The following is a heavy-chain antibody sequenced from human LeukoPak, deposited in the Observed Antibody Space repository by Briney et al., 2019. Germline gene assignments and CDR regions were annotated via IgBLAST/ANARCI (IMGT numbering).Heavy chain of an antibody. D-gene: IGHD5-24*01. CDR1: GFTVSYSY. CDR2: LYNSGST. Sequence: GGSLRLSCSASGFTVSYSYMTWVRQAPGKGLEWVSVLYNSGSTYYGDSVKGRFTISRDNSNNTLYLQMNSLRAEDTAVYYCAKDRRDGDNFAGYDYWGQGTLVTVSS. CDR3: AKDRRDGDNFAGYDY. V-gene: IGHV3-66*01. J-gene: IGHJ4*02.